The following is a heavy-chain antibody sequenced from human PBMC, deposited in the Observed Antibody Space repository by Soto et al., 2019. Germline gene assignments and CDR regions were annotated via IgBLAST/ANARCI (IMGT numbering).Heavy chain of an antibody. CDR2: INWNGGST. Sequence: EVQLVESGGGVVRPGGSLRLSCAASGFTFDDYGMSWVRQAPGKGLEWVSGINWNGGSTGYADSVKGRFTISRDNAKNALYLQMNSLRAEDTALYHCAREAIITMVRGVMFAFDIWGQGTMVTVSS. CDR3: AREAIITMVRGVMFAFDI. CDR1: GFTFDDYG. J-gene: IGHJ3*02. D-gene: IGHD3-10*01. V-gene: IGHV3-20*01.